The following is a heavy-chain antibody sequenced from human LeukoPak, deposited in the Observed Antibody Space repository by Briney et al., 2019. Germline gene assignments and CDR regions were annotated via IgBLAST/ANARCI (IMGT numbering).Heavy chain of an antibody. J-gene: IGHJ4*02. D-gene: IGHD1-26*01. CDR2: IYPSGGST. Sequence: GASVKVSCKASGYTFTSYYMHWVRQAPGQGLEWMGLIYPSGGSTSHAKKFQERVTMTRDTSTSTVHMELSSLRSEDTAVYYCARAVGSGSAGRYLFDYWGQGTLVTVSS. CDR1: GYTFTSYY. CDR3: ARAVGSGSAGRYLFDY. V-gene: IGHV1-46*01.